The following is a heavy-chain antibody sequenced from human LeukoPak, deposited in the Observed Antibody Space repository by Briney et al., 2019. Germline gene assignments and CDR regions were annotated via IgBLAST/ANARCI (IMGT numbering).Heavy chain of an antibody. CDR2: IYHSGST. Sequence: PSQTLSLTCAVSGGSISSGGYSWSWIRQPPGKGLEWIGYIYHSGSTYYNPSLKSRVTISVDTSKNQFSLKLSSVTAADTAVYYCARHVDSYLDAFDIWGQGTMVTVSS. CDR3: ARHVDSYLDAFDI. V-gene: IGHV4-30-2*03. D-gene: IGHD5-12*01. J-gene: IGHJ3*02. CDR1: GGSISSGGYS.